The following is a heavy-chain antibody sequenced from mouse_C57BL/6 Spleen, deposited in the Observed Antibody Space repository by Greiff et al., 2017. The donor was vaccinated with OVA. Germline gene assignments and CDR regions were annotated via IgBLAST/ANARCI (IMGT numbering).Heavy chain of an antibody. J-gene: IGHJ4*01. V-gene: IGHV1-78*01. D-gene: IGHD1-1*01. CDR3: ARGGYYGSSYGAMDY. Sequence: QVQLQQSDAELVKPGASVKISCKVSGYTFTDHTIHWMKQRPEQGLEWIGYIYPRDGSTKYNEKFKGKATLTADTSSSTAYMQLNSLTSEDSAVYFGARGGYYGSSYGAMDYWGQGTSVTVSA. CDR2: IYPRDGST. CDR1: GYTFTDHT.